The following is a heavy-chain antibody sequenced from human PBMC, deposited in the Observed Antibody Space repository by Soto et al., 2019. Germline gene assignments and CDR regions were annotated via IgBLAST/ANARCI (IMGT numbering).Heavy chain of an antibody. CDR1: GFTFSSYS. V-gene: IGHV3-21*01. Sequence: GGSLRFSCAASGFTFSSYSMNWVRQAPGKGLEWVSSISSSSSYIYYADSVKGRFTISRDNAKKSLYLQMNSLRAEDTAVYYCARDDYYGSGSYYNRGVLHFWFDPWGQGTLVTVSS. CDR2: ISSSSSYI. J-gene: IGHJ5*02. D-gene: IGHD3-10*01. CDR3: ARDDYYGSGSYYNRGVLHFWFDP.